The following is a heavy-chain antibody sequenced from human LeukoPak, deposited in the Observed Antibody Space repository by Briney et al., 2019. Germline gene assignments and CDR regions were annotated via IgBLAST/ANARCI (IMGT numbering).Heavy chain of an antibody. V-gene: IGHV4-59*01. J-gene: IGHJ4*02. CDR1: GASISSYY. CDR2: IYYSGST. Sequence: PSETLSLTCTVSGASISSYYWSWVRQPPGKGLEWLGYIYYSGSTNYNPSLKSRVTLSVDTSKNQFSLKLSSVTAADTAVYYCARVRRGWELLDYWGQGTLVTVSS. D-gene: IGHD1-26*01. CDR3: ARVRRGWELLDY.